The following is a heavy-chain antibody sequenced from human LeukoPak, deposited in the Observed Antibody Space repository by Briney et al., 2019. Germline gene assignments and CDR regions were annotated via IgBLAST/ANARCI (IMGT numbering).Heavy chain of an antibody. V-gene: IGHV3-23*01. J-gene: IGHJ6*02. D-gene: IGHD6-13*01. CDR3: ARVIAAAGLYYYYGMDV. Sequence: GGSLRLSCAAAGFTFSSNAMSWVRQAPGRGLEWVSAISSSGGSTYYADSVKGRFTISRDNAKNSLYLQMNSLRAEDTAVYYCARVIAAAGLYYYYGMDVWGQGTTVTVSS. CDR1: GFTFSSNA. CDR2: ISSSGGST.